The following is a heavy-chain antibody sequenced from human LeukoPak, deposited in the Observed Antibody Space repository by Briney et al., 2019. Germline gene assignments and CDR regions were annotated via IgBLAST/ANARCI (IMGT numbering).Heavy chain of an antibody. CDR2: ISSSGSTI. J-gene: IGHJ4*02. Sequence: GGSLRLSCASPGFTFSSYEMNWVRQAPGKGLERVSYISSSGSTIYYADSVGGRFTSSRDNAKNSLYLQMDSLRAEDTAVYYWARDGDYGGNFGALDSWGQGTLVTVSS. D-gene: IGHD4-23*01. CDR1: GFTFSSYE. V-gene: IGHV3-48*03. CDR3: ARDGDYGGNFGALDS.